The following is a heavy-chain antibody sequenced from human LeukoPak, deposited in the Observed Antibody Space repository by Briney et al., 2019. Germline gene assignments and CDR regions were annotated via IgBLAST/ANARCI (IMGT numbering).Heavy chain of an antibody. CDR2: IWYDGSNK. D-gene: IGHD3-22*01. Sequence: PGGSLRLSCAASGFTFSNYGMHWVRQAPGKGLEWVAVIWYDGSNKYYADSVKGRFTISRDNSKNTLYLQVNSLRAEDTAVYDCARGGRDSSGYYYFDYWGQGTLVTVSS. CDR3: ARGGRDSSGYYYFDY. V-gene: IGHV3-33*01. CDR1: GFTFSNYG. J-gene: IGHJ4*02.